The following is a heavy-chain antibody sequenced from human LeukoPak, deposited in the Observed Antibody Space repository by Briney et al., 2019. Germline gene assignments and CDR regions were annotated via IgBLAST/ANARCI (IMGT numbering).Heavy chain of an antibody. CDR3: ARDQSGYDMRGSFDY. V-gene: IGHV1-46*01. CDR2: INPSGGST. CDR1: GYIFIGYY. Sequence: GASVKVSCKASGYIFIGYYMHWVRQAPGQGLEWMGIINPSGGSTSYAQKFQGRVTMTRDTSTSTVYMELSSLRSEDTAVYYCARDQSGYDMRGSFDYWGQGTLVTVSS. J-gene: IGHJ4*02. D-gene: IGHD5-12*01.